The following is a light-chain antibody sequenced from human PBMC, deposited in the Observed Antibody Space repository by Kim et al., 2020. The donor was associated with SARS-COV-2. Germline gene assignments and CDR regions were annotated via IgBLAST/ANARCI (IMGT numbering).Light chain of an antibody. J-gene: IGLJ2*01. CDR1: SSDIGDYKY. V-gene: IGLV2-14*03. Sequence: SITISSTGSSSDIGDYKYVSWSQQHEGKAPKLIISAVTDRPSGVSYRFSGSKSGNTASLTISGLQPEDEAVYYCSSYTRSGTLYVIFGGGTKVTVL. CDR3: SSYTRSGTLYVI. CDR2: AVT.